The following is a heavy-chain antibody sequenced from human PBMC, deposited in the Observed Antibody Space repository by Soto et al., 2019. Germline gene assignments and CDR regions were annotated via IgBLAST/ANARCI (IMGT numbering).Heavy chain of an antibody. Sequence: PGESLKISCEGSGYNFPYFWITWVRQMPGKGLEWMGTIDPSDSYTDYSPSFQGHVSLSADKSSSTAYLQWSSLKASDTAMYYCASDQKIAERLYAIDYWGQGTPVTVSS. CDR3: ASDQKIAERLYAIDY. V-gene: IGHV5-10-1*01. CDR1: GYNFPYFW. D-gene: IGHD3-16*01. CDR2: IDPSDSYT. J-gene: IGHJ4*02.